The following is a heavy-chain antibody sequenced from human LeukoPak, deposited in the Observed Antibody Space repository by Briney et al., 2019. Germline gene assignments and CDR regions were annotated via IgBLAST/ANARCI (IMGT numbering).Heavy chain of an antibody. CDR3: ARVSWSPGTSYYYMDV. CDR2: IYHSGST. CDR1: GYSISSGYY. V-gene: IGHV4-38-2*02. Sequence: SETLSLTCTVSGYSISSGYYWGWIRQPPGKGLEWIGSIYHSGSTYYNPSLKSRVTISVDTSKNQFSLKLSSVTAADTAVYYCARVSWSPGTSYYYMDVWGKGTTVIVSS. D-gene: IGHD1-1*01. J-gene: IGHJ6*03.